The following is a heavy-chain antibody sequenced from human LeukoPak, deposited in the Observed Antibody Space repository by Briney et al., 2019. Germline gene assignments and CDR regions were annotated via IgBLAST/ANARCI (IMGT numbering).Heavy chain of an antibody. V-gene: IGHV3-23*01. J-gene: IGHJ4*02. CDR2: ISGSGGST. D-gene: IGHD6-19*01. CDR1: GFTFSSYA. CDR3: ARDQVSVAGTGIDY. Sequence: GGSLRLSCAASGFTFSSYAMSWVRLAPGKGLEWVSAISGSGGSTYYADSVKGRFTISRDNSKNTLYLQMNSLRAEDTAVYYCARDQVSVAGTGIDYWGQGTLVTVSS.